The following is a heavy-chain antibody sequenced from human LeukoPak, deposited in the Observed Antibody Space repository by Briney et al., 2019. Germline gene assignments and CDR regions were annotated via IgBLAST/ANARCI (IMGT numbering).Heavy chain of an antibody. CDR1: GFTFRNYA. V-gene: IGHV3-23*01. CDR3: AKTSPGYTYGLLDY. D-gene: IGHD5-18*01. J-gene: IGHJ4*02. CDR2: ISNSGGTT. Sequence: GGSLRLSCSTSGFTFRNYAMSWVRQAPGKGLEWVSCISNSGGTTYHADSVKGRFAISRDTSKNTLYLQMNSLRVEDTAVYYCAKTSPGYTYGLLDYWGQGTLVTVSS.